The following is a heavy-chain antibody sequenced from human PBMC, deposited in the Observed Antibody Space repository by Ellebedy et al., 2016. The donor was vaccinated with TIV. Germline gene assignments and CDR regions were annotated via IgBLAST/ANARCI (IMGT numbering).Heavy chain of an antibody. V-gene: IGHV1-18*04. CDR1: GYTFANSG. CDR3: ARSGGGPPDY. CDR2: ISGYNGKS. Sequence: AASVKVSCKASGYTFANSGISWVRQAPGQGLEWMGWISGYNGKSNYAEKFQGRVTVTTDTSTSTVYVELRSLRSDDTAMYYCARSGGGPPDYWGQGTLVTVSS. J-gene: IGHJ4*02. D-gene: IGHD2-15*01.